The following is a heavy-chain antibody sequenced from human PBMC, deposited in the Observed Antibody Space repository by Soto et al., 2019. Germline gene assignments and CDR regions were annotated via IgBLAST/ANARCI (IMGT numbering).Heavy chain of an antibody. CDR3: VKNSGWFNT. J-gene: IGHJ5*02. Sequence: GGALRLSCAASGFPFGTTDMSWVRQAPGEGLEWVSTIDGSGGITFYADPVKGRFTISRDNSRNTVYLQMNSLRGDDTALYYCVKNSGWFNTWGQGALVTVSS. D-gene: IGHD3-10*01. CDR1: GFPFGTTD. CDR2: IDGSGGIT. V-gene: IGHV3-23*01.